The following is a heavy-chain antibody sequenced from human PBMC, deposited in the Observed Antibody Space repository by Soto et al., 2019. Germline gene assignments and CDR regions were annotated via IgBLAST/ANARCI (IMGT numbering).Heavy chain of an antibody. V-gene: IGHV4-34*01. Sequence: QVQLQQWGAGLLKPSETLSLTCAVYGGSFSGYSWTWIRQSPGKGLEWIGQINHSGSTNSNPSLKSRVTISIVTSKKQLSLELTSVTAADTAVYYCARGLFSENYYSGGWYYFDSWGQGTLVTVSS. CDR2: INHSGST. CDR1: GGSFSGYS. CDR3: ARGLFSENYYSGGWYYFDS. J-gene: IGHJ4*02. D-gene: IGHD1-26*01.